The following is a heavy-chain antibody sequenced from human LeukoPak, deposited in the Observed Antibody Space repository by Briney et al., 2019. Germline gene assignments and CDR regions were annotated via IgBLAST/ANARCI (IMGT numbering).Heavy chain of an antibody. V-gene: IGHV3-15*01. CDR1: GFTFSNAW. CDR2: IKSKTGGGTT. CDR3: TTGVDTYFDY. J-gene: IGHJ4*02. Sequence: PGGSLRLSCAASGFTFSNAWMSWVRQAPGKGLEWVGRIKSKTGGGTTDYAAPVKGRFTISRDDSKNTLYLQMNSLKTEDTAVYYCTTGVDTYFDYWGQGTLVTVSS. D-gene: IGHD3-10*01.